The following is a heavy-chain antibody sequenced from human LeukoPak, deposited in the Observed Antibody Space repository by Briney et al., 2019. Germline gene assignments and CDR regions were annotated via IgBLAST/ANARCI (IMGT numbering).Heavy chain of an antibody. J-gene: IGHJ4*02. CDR3: AKRVRGYSYGYSDY. D-gene: IGHD5-18*01. CDR1: GFTFSSYG. Sequence: PGGSLRLSCAASGFTFSSYGMSWVRQAPGKGLEWVSAISGSGGSTYYADSVKGRFTISRDNSKNTLYLQMNSLRAEDTAVYYCAKRVRGYSYGYSDYWGQGTLVTVSS. V-gene: IGHV3-23*01. CDR2: ISGSGGST.